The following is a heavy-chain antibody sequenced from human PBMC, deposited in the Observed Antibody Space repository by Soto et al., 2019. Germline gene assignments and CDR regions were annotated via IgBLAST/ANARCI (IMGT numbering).Heavy chain of an antibody. CDR1: GYTFSSYT. Sequence: QVHLVQSGPEVKKPGASVQVSCKTSGYTFSSYTISWVRQAPGQVLEWMGWISFNNGDTKYAQKFQGRVTMTTDTATSTVATALRSMRSDDTTGYYCARDRDVVLVPTPTNDSCYYGMDVWGQGTTVTVYS. V-gene: IGHV1-18*04. J-gene: IGHJ6*02. CDR3: ARDRDVVLVPTPTNDSCYYGMDV. CDR2: ISFNNGDT. D-gene: IGHD2-8*02.